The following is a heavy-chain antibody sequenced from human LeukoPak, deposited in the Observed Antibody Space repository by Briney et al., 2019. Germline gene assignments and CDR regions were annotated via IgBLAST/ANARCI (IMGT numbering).Heavy chain of an antibody. Sequence: GGSLRLSCAASGFTFSSYSMNWVRQAPGKGLEWVSYISSSSSTIYYADSVKGRFTISRDNAKNSLYLQMNSLRAEDTAVYYYASATYYYDSSGYDDAFDLWGQGTMVTVSS. J-gene: IGHJ3*01. CDR2: ISSSSSTI. CDR3: ASATYYYDSSGYDDAFDL. V-gene: IGHV3-48*01. CDR1: GFTFSSYS. D-gene: IGHD3-22*01.